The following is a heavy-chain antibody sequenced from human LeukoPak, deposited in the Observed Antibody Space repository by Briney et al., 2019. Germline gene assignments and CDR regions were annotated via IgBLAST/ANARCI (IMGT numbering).Heavy chain of an antibody. V-gene: IGHV3-11*06. CDR1: GFTFSDYY. CDR2: ISSSSSYT. CDR3: ASSTYYYDSSGPSDY. D-gene: IGHD3-22*01. Sequence: KPGGSLRFSCAASGFTFSDYYMSWIRQAPGKGLEWVSYISSSSSYTNYADSVKGRFTISRDNAKNSLYLQMNSLRAEDTAVYYCASSTYYYDSSGPSDYWGQGTLVTVSS. J-gene: IGHJ4*02.